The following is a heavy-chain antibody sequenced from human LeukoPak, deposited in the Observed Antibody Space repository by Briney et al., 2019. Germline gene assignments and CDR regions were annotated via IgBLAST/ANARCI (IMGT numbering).Heavy chain of an antibody. CDR1: GYTFTGYY. CDR2: INPNSGGT. D-gene: IGHD2-21*02. CDR3: ATSLAYCDGDCLPDAFDI. Sequence: ASVKVSCKASGYTFTGYYMHWVRQAPGQGLEWMGWINPNSGGTNYAQKFQGRVTMTRDASISTAYMELSRLRSDDTAVYYCATSLAYCDGDCLPDAFDIWGQGTMVAVSS. V-gene: IGHV1-2*02. J-gene: IGHJ3*02.